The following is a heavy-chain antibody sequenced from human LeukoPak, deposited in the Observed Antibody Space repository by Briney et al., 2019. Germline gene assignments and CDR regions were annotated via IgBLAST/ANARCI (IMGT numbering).Heavy chain of an antibody. CDR2: VYHSGST. D-gene: IGHD3-10*01. J-gene: IGHJ4*02. CDR3: ARYMVRGVVLDY. Sequence: SETLSLTCLVSNYSINTGFYWGWIRQSPGKGLEWIGSVYHSGSTYSNPSLTSRVTISVDTSKNQFSLKLSSVTAADTAVYYCARYMVRGVVLDYWGQGTLVTVSS. CDR1: NYSINTGFY. V-gene: IGHV4-38-2*01.